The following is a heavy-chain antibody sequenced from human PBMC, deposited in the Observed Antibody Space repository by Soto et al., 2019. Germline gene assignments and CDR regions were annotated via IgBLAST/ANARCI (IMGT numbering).Heavy chain of an antibody. Sequence: SETLSLTCTVSGYSISTADYYWSWIRQPPGKGLEWIGSIDYRGNTYYNPSLKSRLTISLDTSKSQFSLNLGSVAAADTAVYYCARGVGYCSSTSCYGYNWFDPWGQGTLVTVSS. CDR2: IDYRGNT. CDR1: GYSISTADYY. J-gene: IGHJ5*02. CDR3: ARGVGYCSSTSCYGYNWFDP. D-gene: IGHD2-2*01. V-gene: IGHV4-30-4*01.